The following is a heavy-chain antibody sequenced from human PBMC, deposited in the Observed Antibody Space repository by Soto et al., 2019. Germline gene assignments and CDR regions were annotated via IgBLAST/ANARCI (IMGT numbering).Heavy chain of an antibody. V-gene: IGHV5-51*01. CDR3: ARHGGSSPKYYYYYGMDV. CDR1: GYNFNTYW. Sequence: GESLKISCKGSGYNFNTYWIAWVRQPPGKGLEWMGIIYPDDSDTKYSPSFQGQVTISAATSVSTAYLQWSSLKASDTAMYYCARHGGSSPKYYYYYGMDVWGQGTTVTVSS. D-gene: IGHD3-10*01. J-gene: IGHJ6*02. CDR2: IYPDDSDT.